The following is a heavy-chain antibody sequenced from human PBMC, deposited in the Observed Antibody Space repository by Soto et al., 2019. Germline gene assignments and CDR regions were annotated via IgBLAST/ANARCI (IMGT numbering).Heavy chain of an antibody. J-gene: IGHJ5*02. Sequence: GGSLRLSCAASGFTFSSYSMNWVRQAPGKGLEWVSYISSSSSTIYYADSVKGRFTISRDNSKNSLYLQMNSLRAEDTAVYYCASNPTLAYCGGDCSPTWGQGTLVTVSS. CDR3: ASNPTLAYCGGDCSPT. CDR1: GFTFSSYS. D-gene: IGHD2-21*02. CDR2: ISSSSSTI. V-gene: IGHV3-48*01.